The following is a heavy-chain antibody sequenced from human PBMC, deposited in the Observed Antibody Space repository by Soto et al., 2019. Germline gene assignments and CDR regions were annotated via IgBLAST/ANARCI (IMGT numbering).Heavy chain of an antibody. CDR3: ARDVLRFYRSLLDP. CDR2: ISSSGSTI. J-gene: IGHJ5*02. V-gene: IGHV3-11*01. CDR1: GFTFSDYY. D-gene: IGHD3-3*01. Sequence: GGSLRLSCAASGFTFSDYYMSWIRQAPGKGLEWVSYISSSGSTIYYADSVKGRFTISRDNAKNSLYLQMNSLRAEDTAVYYCARDVLRFYRSLLDPWGQGTLVTVSS.